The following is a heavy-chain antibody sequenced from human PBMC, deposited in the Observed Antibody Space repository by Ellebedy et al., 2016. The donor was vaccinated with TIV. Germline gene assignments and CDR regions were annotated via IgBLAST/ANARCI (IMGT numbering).Heavy chain of an antibody. D-gene: IGHD4-17*01. V-gene: IGHV3-7*03. J-gene: IGHJ5*01. CDR1: GFSFRSYW. CDR2: IYQDGSEK. CDR3: ARRGSYGDYAVHVNSWFDS. Sequence: GESLKISCAASGFSFRSYWMSWVRQAPGKGLEWVANIYQDGSEKYYVDSVEGRFTISRDNANNVRYLQMRSLRAEDTAVYACARRGSYGDYAVHVNSWFDSWGQGTPVTVAP.